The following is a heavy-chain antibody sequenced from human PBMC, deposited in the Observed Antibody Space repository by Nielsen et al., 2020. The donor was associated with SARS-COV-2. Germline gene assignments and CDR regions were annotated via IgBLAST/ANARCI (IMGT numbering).Heavy chain of an antibody. D-gene: IGHD3-10*01. CDR1: AFTFSTYW. V-gene: IGHV3-74*01. CDR2: INSDGSST. Sequence: GESLKISCAASAFTFSTYWMHWVRQAPGKGLVWVSRINSDGSSTSYADSVKGRFTISRDNAKNTLYLQMNSLRADDTAVYYCARVWFGLGIDYWGQGTLVTVSS. J-gene: IGHJ4*02. CDR3: ARVWFGLGIDY.